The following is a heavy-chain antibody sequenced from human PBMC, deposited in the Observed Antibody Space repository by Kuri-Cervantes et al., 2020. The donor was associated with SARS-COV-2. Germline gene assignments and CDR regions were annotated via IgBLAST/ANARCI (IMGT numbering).Heavy chain of an antibody. Sequence: SETLSLTCTVSGGSISSYYWSWIRQPSGKGLEWIGYIYYSGSTNYNPSLKSRVTISVDTSKNQFSLKLSSVTAADTAVYYCAREGRSYCGGDCYSNGMDVWGQGTTVTVSS. CDR1: GGSISSYY. V-gene: IGHV4-59*01. J-gene: IGHJ6*02. CDR2: IYYSGST. CDR3: AREGRSYCGGDCYSNGMDV. D-gene: IGHD2-21*02.